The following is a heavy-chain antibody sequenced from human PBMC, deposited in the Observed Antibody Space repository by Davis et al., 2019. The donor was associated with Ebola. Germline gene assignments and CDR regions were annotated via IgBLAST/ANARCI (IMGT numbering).Heavy chain of an antibody. Sequence: AASVKVSCKASGYTFSSYGISWVRQAPGQGLEWMGWISTYNGNTNYARKVQGRVTMTTDKSTSTAYMELRSLRSDDTAVYYCARGTVTTGYFDYWGQGTLVTVSS. CDR2: ISTYNGNT. D-gene: IGHD4-17*01. J-gene: IGHJ4*02. V-gene: IGHV1-18*01. CDR3: ARGTVTTGYFDY. CDR1: GYTFSSYG.